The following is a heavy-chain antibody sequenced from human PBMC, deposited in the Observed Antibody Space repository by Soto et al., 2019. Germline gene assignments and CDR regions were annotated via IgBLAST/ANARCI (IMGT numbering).Heavy chain of an antibody. D-gene: IGHD3-10*01. CDR1: GFTFSSYA. J-gene: IGHJ4*02. CDR3: AKEVEGITMVRGVNFDY. CDR2: ISGSGGST. Sequence: GGSLRLSCAASGFTFSSYAMSWVRQAPGKGLEWVSAISGSGGSTYYADSVKGRFTISRDNSKNTLYLQMNSLRAEDTAVYYCAKEVEGITMVRGVNFDYWGRGTLVTVSS. V-gene: IGHV3-23*01.